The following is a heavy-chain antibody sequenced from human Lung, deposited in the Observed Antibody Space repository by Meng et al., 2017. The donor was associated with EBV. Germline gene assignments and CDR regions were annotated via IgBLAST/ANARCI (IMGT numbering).Heavy chain of an antibody. CDR3: ARDLPGGTKGTWLDL. Sequence: GLRVMSGDEVKNPGDTVKVSCKASVYILNNYGVSWVRQAPGQGPEWMGWISAHNGNTNYAQNFQGRFTMTTDTSTSTAYMELRSLRSDDTAVYYCARDLPGGTKGTWLDLWGQGTLVTVSS. J-gene: IGHJ5*02. CDR2: ISAHNGNT. V-gene: IGHV1-18*04. D-gene: IGHD1-14*01. CDR1: VYILNNYG.